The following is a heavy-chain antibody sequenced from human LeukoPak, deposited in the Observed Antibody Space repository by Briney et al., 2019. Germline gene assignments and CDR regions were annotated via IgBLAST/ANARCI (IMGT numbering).Heavy chain of an antibody. CDR1: GGSFSGYY. CDR3: ARHSGLLRFDY. J-gene: IGHJ4*02. Sequence: SETLSLTCAVYGGSFSGYYWSWIRQPPGKGLEWIGSIYYSGSTYYNPSLKSRVTISVDTSKNQFSLKLSSVTAADTAVYYCARHSGLLRFDYWGQGTLVTVSS. V-gene: IGHV4-34*01. CDR2: IYYSGST. D-gene: IGHD1-26*01.